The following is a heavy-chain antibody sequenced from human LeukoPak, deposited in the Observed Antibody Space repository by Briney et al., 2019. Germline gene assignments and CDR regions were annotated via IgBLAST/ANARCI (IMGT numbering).Heavy chain of an antibody. Sequence: GWSLRLSCAASGFTFSSYWMSWVRQAPGKGLEGVANIKQDGSEKYYVDSVKGRFTISRDNARNSLYLQMNSLRAEDTAVYYCARDLKPPLLTSDYWGQGTLVTVSS. CDR2: IKQDGSEK. D-gene: IGHD2-8*01. V-gene: IGHV3-7*01. CDR1: GFTFSSYW. CDR3: ARDLKPPLLTSDY. J-gene: IGHJ4*02.